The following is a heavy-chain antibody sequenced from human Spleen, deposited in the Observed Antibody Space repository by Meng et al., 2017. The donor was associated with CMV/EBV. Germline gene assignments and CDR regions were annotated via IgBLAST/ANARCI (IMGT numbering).Heavy chain of an antibody. CDR3: AKDAARQYYDSSGYYFDY. CDR1: GFTFSGYE. J-gene: IGHJ4*02. V-gene: IGHV3-48*03. Sequence: GGSLRLSCVVSGFTFSGYEMNWVRLAPGKGLEWVSYISSSGNIKYYADAVKGRFTISRDNARNSLFLQMNSLRVEDTAVHFCAKDAARQYYDSSGYYFDYWGLGTLVTVSS. D-gene: IGHD3-22*01. CDR2: ISSSGNIK.